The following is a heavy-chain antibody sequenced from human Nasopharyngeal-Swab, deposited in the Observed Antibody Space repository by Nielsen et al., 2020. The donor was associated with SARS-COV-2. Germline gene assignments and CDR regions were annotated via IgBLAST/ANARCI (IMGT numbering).Heavy chain of an antibody. D-gene: IGHD2/OR15-2a*01. Sequence: ASVKVPCKASGYTFTSHGISWVRQAPAQGLEWMGWISVYNGNTNYAQNLQGSVTMTTDTSTSTAYMELRSLRSGDTAVYYCARFSYPLYCNSHTCLATWFDPWGQGTLVTVSS. CDR1: GYTFTSHG. J-gene: IGHJ5*02. CDR3: ARFSYPLYCNSHTCLATWFDP. V-gene: IGHV1-18*01. CDR2: ISVYNGNT.